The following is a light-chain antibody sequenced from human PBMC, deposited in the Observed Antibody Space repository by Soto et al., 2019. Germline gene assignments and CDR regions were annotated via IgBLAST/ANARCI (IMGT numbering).Light chain of an antibody. CDR1: QSISSY. CDR2: AAS. Sequence: DIQMTQSPSSLSASVGDRVTITCRASQSISSYLNYYQQKPGKAPKLLIYAASTLQSGVPSRFSGSGSGTDFTLTISSLQPEDFATYYCQQSYSTPQTFGQGTKVEIK. V-gene: IGKV1-39*01. CDR3: QQSYSTPQT. J-gene: IGKJ1*01.